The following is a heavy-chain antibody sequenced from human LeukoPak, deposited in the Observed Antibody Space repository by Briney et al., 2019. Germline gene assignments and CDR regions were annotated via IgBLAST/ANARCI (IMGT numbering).Heavy chain of an antibody. CDR3: ARDSLGELSFPADY. D-gene: IGHD3-16*02. V-gene: IGHV3-20*04. J-gene: IGHJ4*02. Sequence: GGSLRLSCAASGFTFDDYGMSWVRQAPGKGLEWVSGINWNGGSTGCADSVKGRFTISRDNAKNSLYLQMNSLRAEDTALYYCARDSLGELSFPADYWGQGTLVTVSS. CDR2: INWNGGST. CDR1: GFTFDDYG.